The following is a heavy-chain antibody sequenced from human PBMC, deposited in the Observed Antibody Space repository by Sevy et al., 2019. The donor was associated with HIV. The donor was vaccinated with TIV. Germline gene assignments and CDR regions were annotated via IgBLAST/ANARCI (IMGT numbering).Heavy chain of an antibody. CDR3: AHRRSKGITITEFDY. Sequence: SGPTLVNPTQTLTLTCTFSGFSFSTSGVGVGWIRQPPGKAPEWLAMISWDGDTGYSPSLMSRLTSTKDTSKDQVVLRSANMEPVDTGTYYCAHRRSKGITITEFDYWGQGTLVTVSS. CDR1: GFSFSTSGVG. V-gene: IGHV2-5*02. CDR2: ISWDGDT. D-gene: IGHD3-9*01. J-gene: IGHJ4*02.